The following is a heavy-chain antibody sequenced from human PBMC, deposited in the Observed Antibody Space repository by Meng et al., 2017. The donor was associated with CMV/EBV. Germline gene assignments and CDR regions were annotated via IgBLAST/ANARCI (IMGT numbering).Heavy chain of an antibody. V-gene: IGHV4-39*01. CDR3: ARREHGGYSYGYVYSSSWYRSWFDP. CDR2: IYYSGST. D-gene: IGHD5-18*01. Sequence: GSLRLSCTVSGGSISSSSYYWGRIRQPPGMGLEWIGSIYYSGSTYYNPSLKSRVTISVDTSKNQFSLKLSSVTAADTAVYYCARREHGGYSYGYVYSSSWYRSWFDPWGQGTLVTVSS. J-gene: IGHJ5*02. CDR1: GGSISSSSYY.